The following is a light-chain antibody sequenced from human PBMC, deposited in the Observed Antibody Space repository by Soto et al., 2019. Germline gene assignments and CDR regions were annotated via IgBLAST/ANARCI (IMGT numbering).Light chain of an antibody. Sequence: QSVLTQPPSASGTPGQRVTISCSGSSSNIGQNHVKWYQQFPGTAPKVLIYSSDQRPSGVPDRFSCSKSGASASLAISGLRSEDEADSDCSSWSDGRSGKVVFGGGTKLTVL. CDR1: SSNIGQNH. J-gene: IGLJ2*01. CDR2: SSD. V-gene: IGLV1-47*02. CDR3: SSWSDGRSGKVV.